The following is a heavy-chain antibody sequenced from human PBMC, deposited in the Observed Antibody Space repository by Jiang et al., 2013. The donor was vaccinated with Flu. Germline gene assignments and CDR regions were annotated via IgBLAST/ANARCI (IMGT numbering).Heavy chain of an antibody. V-gene: IGHV3-33*01. Sequence: FTFSSYGMHWVRQAPGKGLEWVAIIWFDGSNKYYGDSVKGRFTISRDNSKNTLYLQMNSLRAEDTAIYYCARDNADDWYYDLWGRGTLVTVSS. CDR1: FTFSSYG. CDR2: IWFDGSNK. CDR3: ARDNADDWYYDL. J-gene: IGHJ2*01.